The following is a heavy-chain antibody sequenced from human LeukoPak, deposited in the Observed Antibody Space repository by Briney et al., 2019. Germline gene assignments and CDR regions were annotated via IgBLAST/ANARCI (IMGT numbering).Heavy chain of an antibody. CDR3: ARGLRIRRFDP. V-gene: IGHV4-34*01. CDR2: INHSGST. J-gene: IGHJ5*02. D-gene: IGHD1-14*01. CDR1: GGSFSGYY. Sequence: KPSETLSLTCAVYGGSFSGYYWSWIRQPPGKGLEWIGEINHSGSTNYNPSLKSRVTISVDTSKNQFSLKLSSVTAADTAVYYCARGLRIRRFDPWGQGTLVTVSS.